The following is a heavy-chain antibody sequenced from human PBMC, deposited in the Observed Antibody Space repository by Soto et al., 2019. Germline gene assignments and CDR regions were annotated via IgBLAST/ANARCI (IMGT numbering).Heavy chain of an antibody. V-gene: IGHV1-69*01. CDR3: ARAHDYGDYVDYYYGMDV. J-gene: IGHJ6*02. Sequence: QVQLGQSGAEVKKPGSSVKVSCKASGGTFSSYAISWVRQAPGQGLEWMGGIIPIFGTANYAQKFQGRVTITADESTSTAYMELSSLRSEDTAVYYCARAHDYGDYVDYYYGMDVWGQGTTVTVSS. CDR2: IIPIFGTA. CDR1: GGTFSSYA. D-gene: IGHD4-17*01.